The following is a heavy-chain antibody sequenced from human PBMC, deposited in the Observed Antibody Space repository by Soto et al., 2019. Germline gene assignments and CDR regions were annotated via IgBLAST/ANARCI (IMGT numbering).Heavy chain of an antibody. CDR1: GGSISSYY. D-gene: IGHD3-16*01. CDR2: IYYSGST. Sequence: SETLSLTCTVSGGSISSYYWSWIRQPPGKGLEWIGYIYYSGSTNYNPSLKSRVTISVDTSKNQFSLKLSSVTAADTAVYYCARALGGPFDYWGQGTLVTVSS. V-gene: IGHV4-59*01. CDR3: ARALGGPFDY. J-gene: IGHJ4*02.